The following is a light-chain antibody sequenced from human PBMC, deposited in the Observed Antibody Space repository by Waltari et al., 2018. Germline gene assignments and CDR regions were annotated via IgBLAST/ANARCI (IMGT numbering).Light chain of an antibody. CDR2: GNS. CDR1: SSNIRAGYD. V-gene: IGLV1-40*01. J-gene: IGLJ2*01. Sequence: QSVLTQPPSVSGAPGQRVTISCTGRSSNIRAGYDVHWYQQLPGTAPKLLIYGNSNRPSGVPDRFSGSKSGTSASLAITGLQAEDEADYYCQSYDSSLSVSFGGGTKLTVL. CDR3: QSYDSSLSVS.